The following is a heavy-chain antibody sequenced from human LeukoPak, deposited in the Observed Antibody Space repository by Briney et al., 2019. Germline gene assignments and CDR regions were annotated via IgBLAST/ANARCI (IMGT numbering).Heavy chain of an antibody. D-gene: IGHD1-26*01. V-gene: IGHV3-23*01. J-gene: IGHJ4*02. Sequence: GGSLRLSCAASGFTFSSYWMHWVRQTPGKGLEWVSAISGSGGSTYYADSVKGRFTISRDNYKNTLYLQMNSLRVEDTAVYYCAKGRTLVGGSTRSYDYWGQGTLVTVSS. CDR1: GFTFSSYW. CDR3: AKGRTLVGGSTRSYDY. CDR2: ISGSGGST.